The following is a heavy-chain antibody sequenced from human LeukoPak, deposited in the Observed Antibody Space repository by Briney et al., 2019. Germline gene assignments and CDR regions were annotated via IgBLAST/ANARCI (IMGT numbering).Heavy chain of an antibody. Sequence: SETLSLTCTVSGGSVSSDGYYWNWIRQPPGKGLEWIGYIYYSGSTNYNPSLQSRVSISVDTSKNQFSLKLTSVTDTDTAVYYCARGYCSGSSCYSRTLGYWGQGTLVTVSS. V-gene: IGHV4-61*08. CDR3: ARGYCSGSSCYSRTLGY. J-gene: IGHJ4*02. CDR1: GGSVSSDGYY. D-gene: IGHD2-15*01. CDR2: IYYSGST.